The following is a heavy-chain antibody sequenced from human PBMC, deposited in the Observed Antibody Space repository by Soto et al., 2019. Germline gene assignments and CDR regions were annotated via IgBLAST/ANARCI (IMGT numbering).Heavy chain of an antibody. CDR3: ARDGYSSPKEPGGMDV. CDR1: GGTFSSYA. Sequence: QVQLVQSGAEVKKPGSSVKVSCKASGGTFSSYAISWVRQAPGQGLEWMGGIIPIFGTANYAQKFQGRVTITGNEATRTAYMELSSLRSEDTAVYYCARDGYSSPKEPGGMDVWGQGTTVTVSS. D-gene: IGHD6-13*01. J-gene: IGHJ6*02. CDR2: IIPIFGTA. V-gene: IGHV1-69*01.